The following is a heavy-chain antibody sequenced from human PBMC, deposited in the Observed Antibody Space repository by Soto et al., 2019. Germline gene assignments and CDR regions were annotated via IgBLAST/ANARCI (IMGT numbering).Heavy chain of an antibody. CDR1: GASISSSY. D-gene: IGHD2-21*02. Sequence: QVQLQESGPGLVKPSETLSLTCTVSGASISSSYWSWIRQPPGKGLEWIAYMFYSGSTNYNPSLKSRVNISIDTSKSQFSLKLSSVTAADTAVYYCARTACGGDCYRYYGMDVWGQGTTVTVSS. J-gene: IGHJ6*02. CDR3: ARTACGGDCYRYYGMDV. CDR2: MFYSGST. V-gene: IGHV4-59*01.